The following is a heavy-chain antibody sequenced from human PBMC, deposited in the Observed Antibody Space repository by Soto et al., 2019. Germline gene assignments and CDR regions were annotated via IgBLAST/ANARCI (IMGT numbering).Heavy chain of an antibody. CDR2: IDGDDDK. J-gene: IGHJ5*02. CDR1: GFSLSTSGMC. CDR3: ARITPDLGNWFDP. V-gene: IGHV2-70*01. Sequence: SGPTLVNPTQTLTLTCTFSGFSLSTSGMCVSWIRQPPGKDREWLALIDGDDDKYYSTSLKTRLTISKDTSKHQVVLTMTNMDPVDTATYYCARITPDLGNWFDPWGQGTLVTVSS.